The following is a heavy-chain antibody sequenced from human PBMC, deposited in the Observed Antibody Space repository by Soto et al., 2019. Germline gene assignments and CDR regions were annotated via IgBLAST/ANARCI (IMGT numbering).Heavy chain of an antibody. J-gene: IGHJ5*02. V-gene: IGHV1-24*01. D-gene: IGHD5-12*01. Sequence: GASVKVSCKVSGYTLTELSMHWVRQAPGKGLEWMGGFDPEDGETIYAQKFQGRVTMTEDTSTDTAYMELSSLRSEDTAVYYCATRYSGYDHTTNWFDPWGQGTLVTVSS. CDR1: GYTLTELS. CDR3: ATRYSGYDHTTNWFDP. CDR2: FDPEDGET.